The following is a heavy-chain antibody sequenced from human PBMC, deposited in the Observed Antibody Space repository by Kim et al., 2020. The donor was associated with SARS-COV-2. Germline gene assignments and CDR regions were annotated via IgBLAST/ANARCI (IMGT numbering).Heavy chain of an antibody. Sequence: GGSLRLSCEASGFTFSQFWMIWVRQAPGKGLEWVANIKKDGTETYYLASVRGRFTISRDNAKNSVYLEMNNLKPDDTARYFCARDDPSWYSVDYYYDLDV. D-gene: IGHD3-3*01. V-gene: IGHV3-7*03. J-gene: IGHJ6*03. CDR3: ARDDPSWYSVDYYYDLDV. CDR1: GFTFSQFW. CDR2: IKKDGTET.